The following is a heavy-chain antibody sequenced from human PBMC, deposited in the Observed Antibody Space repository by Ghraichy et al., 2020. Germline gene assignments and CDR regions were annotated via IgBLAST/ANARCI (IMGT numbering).Heavy chain of an antibody. CDR1: GYSFGNYG. Sequence: ASVKVSCKATGYSFGNYGIHWMRQAPGQSLEWMGWIHPGNGVAKYAQMFQGRVTFTIDTSTTTAVMEMGSLRSGDTAVYFCVRNWGGYYFDSWGLRTLVSVSS. D-gene: IGHD3-10*01. CDR2: IHPGNGVA. CDR3: VRNWGGYYFDS. V-gene: IGHV1-3*01. J-gene: IGHJ4*02.